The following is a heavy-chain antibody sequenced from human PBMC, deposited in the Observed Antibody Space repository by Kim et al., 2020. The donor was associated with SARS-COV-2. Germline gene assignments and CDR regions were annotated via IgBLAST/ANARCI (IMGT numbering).Heavy chain of an antibody. CDR2: IKQDGSEK. CDR3: ARALLSSEGY. D-gene: IGHD3-10*01. Sequence: GGSLRLSCAASGFTFSAYWVIWVRQAPGKGLEGVANIKQDGSEKNYVDSVKGRFTISRDNAKNSLYLHMNNLSVEDTAVYYCARALLSSEGYWGQGVLVTVSS. J-gene: IGHJ4*02. V-gene: IGHV3-7*03. CDR1: GFTFSAYW.